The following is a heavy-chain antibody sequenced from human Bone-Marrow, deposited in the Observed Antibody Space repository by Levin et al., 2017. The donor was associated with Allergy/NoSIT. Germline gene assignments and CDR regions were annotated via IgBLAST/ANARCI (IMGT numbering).Heavy chain of an antibody. V-gene: IGHV3-30*02. CDR2: IWYDGTNK. CDR3: ARDGSTYYDILTGYYKGDDYYGMDV. D-gene: IGHD3-9*01. Sequence: PGGSLRLSCAASGFKFSDRGMHWVRQAPGKGLEWVGIIWYDGTNKHYADSVRGRFTISRDNSKSTLYLQVNSLRAEDTALYYCARDGSTYYDILTGYYKGDDYYGMDVWGQGTSVAVSS. J-gene: IGHJ6*02. CDR1: GFKFSDRG.